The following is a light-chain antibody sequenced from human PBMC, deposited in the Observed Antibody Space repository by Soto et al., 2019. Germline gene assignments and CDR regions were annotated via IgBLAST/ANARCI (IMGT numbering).Light chain of an antibody. CDR1: SSDVGGYNF. J-gene: IGLJ1*01. CDR3: SSYPSSNTPYV. CDR2: EVT. V-gene: IGLV2-14*01. Sequence: QSALTQPASVSGSPGQSITISCTGSSSDVGGYNFVSWYQHHPGKAPKLILYEVTTRPSGVSSRFSGSKSGNTASLTISGLQADDEANYYRSSYPSSNTPYVFGTGTKVTVL.